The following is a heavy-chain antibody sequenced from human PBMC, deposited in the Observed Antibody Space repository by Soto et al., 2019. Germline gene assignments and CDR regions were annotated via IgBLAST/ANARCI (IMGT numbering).Heavy chain of an antibody. D-gene: IGHD1-26*01. CDR3: ARSPYSGSYLAEFDY. J-gene: IGHJ4*01. V-gene: IGHV3-30*03. CDR1: GFTFSSYG. Sequence: QVQLVESGGGVVQPGRSLRLSCAASGFTFSSYGMQWVRQAPGKGLECVAVISYDGSNKYYADSVKGRFTISRDNSKNTLYLQMNSLRAEDTAVYYWARSPYSGSYLAEFDYWRHGTRVNVSS. CDR2: ISYDGSNK.